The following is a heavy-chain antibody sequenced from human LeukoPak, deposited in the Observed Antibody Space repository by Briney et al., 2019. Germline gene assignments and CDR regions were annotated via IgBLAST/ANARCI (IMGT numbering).Heavy chain of an antibody. V-gene: IGHV4-38-2*02. J-gene: IGHJ4*02. Sequence: PSETLSLTCTVSGYSISSGYFWGWIRQPPGKGLEWIGTIYHSGSTYYNPSLKSRVTISVDTSKNQFSLKLSSVTAADTAVYYCARRRNDYVWGSYLLDFDYWGQGTRVTVSS. D-gene: IGHD3-16*02. CDR3: ARRRNDYVWGSYLLDFDY. CDR2: IYHSGST. CDR1: GYSISSGYF.